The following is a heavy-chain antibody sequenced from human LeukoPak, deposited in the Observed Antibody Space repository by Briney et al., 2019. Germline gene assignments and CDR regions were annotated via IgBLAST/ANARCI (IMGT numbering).Heavy chain of an antibody. D-gene: IGHD6-6*01. CDR1: GDSVSSNSAA. V-gene: IGHV6-1*01. CDR3: ARVSDSSLLFDY. J-gene: IGHJ4*02. Sequence: SQTLSLTCAISGDSVSSNSAAWNWIRQSPSRGLEWLGRTYYRSKWYNDYAVSVKGRITINPGTSKNQFSLQLNSVTPEDTAVYYCARVSDSSLLFDYWGQGTLVTVSS. CDR2: TYYRSKWYN.